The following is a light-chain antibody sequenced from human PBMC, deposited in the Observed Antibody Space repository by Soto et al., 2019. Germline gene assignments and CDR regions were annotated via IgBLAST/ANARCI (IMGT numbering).Light chain of an antibody. J-gene: IGLJ2*01. Sequence: QSALTQPPSASGSPGQSVTFSCTGTSSDVGGYNYVSWYQQHPGKAPKLMIYEVSKRPSGVPDRFSGSKSGNTASLTVSGLQAEDEADYYCSSYAGSNQKVFGGGTKLTVL. CDR1: SSDVGGYNY. CDR2: EVS. V-gene: IGLV2-8*01. CDR3: SSYAGSNQKV.